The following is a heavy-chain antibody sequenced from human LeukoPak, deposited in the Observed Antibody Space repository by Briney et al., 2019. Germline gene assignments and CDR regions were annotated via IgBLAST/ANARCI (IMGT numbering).Heavy chain of an antibody. D-gene: IGHD6-13*01. J-gene: IGHJ4*02. V-gene: IGHV3-21*01. CDR3: ARAGYSSSWRERYKYYFDY. CDR1: GFTFSSYT. CDR2: ISSSSSHI. Sequence: PGGSLRLSCEASGFTFSSYTMNWVRQAPGKGLEWVSLISSSSSHIHYADSVRGRFTISRDNAKNSLYLQMKSLRAEDTAVYYCARAGYSSSWRERYKYYFDYWGQGTLVTVSS.